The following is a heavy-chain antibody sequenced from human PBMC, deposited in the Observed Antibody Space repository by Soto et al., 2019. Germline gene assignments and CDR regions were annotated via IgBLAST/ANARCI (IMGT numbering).Heavy chain of an antibody. Sequence: GGSLRLSCAASGFTFSSYAMSWVRQAPGKGLEWVSGITGSGVMTYYGDSVRGRFTISRDNSKNTLYLQMNSLRAEDTAVYYCAKDYYDSSGSRYFYALAVWGQGTTVTVSS. CDR3: AKDYYDSSGSRYFYALAV. D-gene: IGHD3-22*01. CDR2: ITGSGVMT. J-gene: IGHJ6*02. CDR1: GFTFSSYA. V-gene: IGHV3-23*01.